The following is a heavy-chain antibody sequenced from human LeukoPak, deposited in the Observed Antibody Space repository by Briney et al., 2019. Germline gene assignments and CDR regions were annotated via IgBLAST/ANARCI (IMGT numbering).Heavy chain of an antibody. J-gene: IGHJ4*02. Sequence: TGGSLRLSCAASGFTFSSYTMNWVRQAPGTGLEWVSSISSSSSYIYYADSMKGRFTISRDNAKNSLYLQMNSLRAEDTAVYYCANRRQNYGEVFDYWGQGTLVTVSS. D-gene: IGHD4-17*01. V-gene: IGHV3-21*04. CDR3: ANRRQNYGEVFDY. CDR1: GFTFSSYT. CDR2: ISSSSSYI.